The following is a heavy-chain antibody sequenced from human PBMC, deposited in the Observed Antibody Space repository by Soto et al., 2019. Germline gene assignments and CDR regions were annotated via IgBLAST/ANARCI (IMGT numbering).Heavy chain of an antibody. V-gene: IGHV3-74*01. Sequence: GGSLRLSCAASGFTFSSYWMHWVRQAPGKGLVWVSRINSDGSSTSYADSVKGRFTISRDNAKNTLYLQMNSLRAEDTAVYYCARDPTHFGGRLGYYYGMDVWGQGTTVTVSS. D-gene: IGHD3-10*01. CDR3: ARDPTHFGGRLGYYYGMDV. CDR1: GFTFSSYW. J-gene: IGHJ6*02. CDR2: INSDGSST.